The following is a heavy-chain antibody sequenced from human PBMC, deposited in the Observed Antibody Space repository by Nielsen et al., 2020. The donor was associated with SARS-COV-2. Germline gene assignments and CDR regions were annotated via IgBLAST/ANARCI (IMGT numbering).Heavy chain of an antibody. CDR3: AREGYSSSLRGYYYYYMDV. V-gene: IGHV3-21*01. CDR2: ISSSSSYI. Sequence: GESLKISCAASGFTFSSYSMNWVRQAPGKGLEWVSSISSSSSYIYYADSVKGRFTISRDNAKNSLYLQMNSLRAEDTAVYYCAREGYSSSLRGYYYYYMDVWGKGTTVTVSS. CDR1: GFTFSSYS. D-gene: IGHD6-6*01. J-gene: IGHJ6*03.